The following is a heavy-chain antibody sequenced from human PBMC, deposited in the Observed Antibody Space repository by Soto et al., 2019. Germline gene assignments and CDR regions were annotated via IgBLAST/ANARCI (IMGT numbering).Heavy chain of an antibody. CDR2: IIPILGIA. CDR3: ARGDHTSSGWSYYFDY. Sequence: GASVKVSCKASGGTFSSYTISWVRQAPGQGLEWMGRIIPILGIANYAQKFQGRVTITADKSTSTAYMELSSLRSEDTAVYYCARGDHTSSGWSYYFDYWGQGTLVTVSS. CDR1: GGTFSSYT. V-gene: IGHV1-69*02. D-gene: IGHD6-19*01. J-gene: IGHJ4*02.